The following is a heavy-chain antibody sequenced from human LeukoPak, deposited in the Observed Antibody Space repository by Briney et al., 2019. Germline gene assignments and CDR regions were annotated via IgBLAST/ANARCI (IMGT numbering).Heavy chain of an antibody. D-gene: IGHD2-2*01. CDR3: ASDIVVVPAARPKPRGAFDI. J-gene: IGHJ3*02. V-gene: IGHV3-21*01. CDR1: GFTFSSYS. Sequence: GGSLRLSCAASGFTFSSYSMNWVRQAPGKGLEWVSSISSSSSYIYYADSVKGRFTISRDNAKNSLYLQMNSLRAEDTAVYYCASDIVVVPAARPKPRGAFDIWGQGTMVTVSS. CDR2: ISSSSSYI.